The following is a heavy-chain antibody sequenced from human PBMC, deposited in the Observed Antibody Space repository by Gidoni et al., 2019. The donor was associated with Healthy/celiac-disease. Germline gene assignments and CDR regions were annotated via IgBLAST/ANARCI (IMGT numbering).Heavy chain of an antibody. D-gene: IGHD6-19*01. Sequence: MGIINPSGGSTSYAQKFQGRVTMTRDTSTSTVYMELSSLRSEDTAVYYCARRLGSGWQRWLDPWGQGTLVTVSS. CDR2: INPSGGST. J-gene: IGHJ5*02. V-gene: IGHV1-46*03. CDR3: ARRLGSGWQRWLDP.